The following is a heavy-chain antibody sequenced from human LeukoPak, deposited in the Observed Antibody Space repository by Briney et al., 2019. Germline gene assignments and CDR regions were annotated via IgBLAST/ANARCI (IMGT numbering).Heavy chain of an antibody. D-gene: IGHD3-10*01. CDR3: ARDRKVRGVIITGSLGY. V-gene: IGHV3-7*01. CDR2: IKQDGSEK. J-gene: IGHJ4*02. Sequence: GGSLRLSCAASGFTFSDYYMSWIRQAPGKGLEWVANIKQDGSEKYYVDSVKGRFTISRDNAKNSLYLQMHSLRADDTAVYYCARDRKVRGVIITGSLGYWGQGTLVTVSS. CDR1: GFTFSDYY.